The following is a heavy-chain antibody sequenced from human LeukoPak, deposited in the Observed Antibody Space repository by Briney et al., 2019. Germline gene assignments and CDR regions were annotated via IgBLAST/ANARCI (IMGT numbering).Heavy chain of an antibody. V-gene: IGHV3-53*04. D-gene: IGHD4-17*01. CDR2: IYSGGST. J-gene: IGHJ4*02. Sequence: PGGSLRLSCAASGFTVSSNYMSWVRQAPGKGLEWVSVIYSGGSTYYADSVKGRFTISRHNSKMTLYLQMNSLRAADTAVYYCARGYGDYLLSDYWGQGTLVTVSS. CDR3: ARGYGDYLLSDY. CDR1: GFTVSSNY.